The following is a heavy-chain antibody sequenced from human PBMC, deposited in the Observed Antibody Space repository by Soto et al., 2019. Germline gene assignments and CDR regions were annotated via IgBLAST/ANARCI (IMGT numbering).Heavy chain of an antibody. V-gene: IGHV1-18*01. CDR2: ISAYNGNT. CDR1: GYTFTSYG. Sequence: ASVKVSCKASGYTFTSYGISWVRQAPGQGLEWMGWISAYNGNTNYAQKLQGRVTMTTDTSTSTAYMELRSPRSDDTAVYYCARDTPLYYDSSGPGWFDPWGQGTLVTVS. CDR3: ARDTPLYYDSSGPGWFDP. D-gene: IGHD3-22*01. J-gene: IGHJ5*02.